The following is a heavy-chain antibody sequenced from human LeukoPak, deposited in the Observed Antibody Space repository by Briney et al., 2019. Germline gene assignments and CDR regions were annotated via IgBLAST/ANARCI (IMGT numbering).Heavy chain of an antibody. D-gene: IGHD3-10*01. Sequence: SETLSLTCTVSGGSISSYYWSWIRQPPGKGLEWIGYIYYSGSTNYNPSLKSRVTISVDTSKNQFSLKLSSVTAADTAVYYCARARFGDLTFDYWGQGTLVTVSS. J-gene: IGHJ4*02. CDR3: ARARFGDLTFDY. CDR2: IYYSGST. V-gene: IGHV4-59*01. CDR1: GGSISSYY.